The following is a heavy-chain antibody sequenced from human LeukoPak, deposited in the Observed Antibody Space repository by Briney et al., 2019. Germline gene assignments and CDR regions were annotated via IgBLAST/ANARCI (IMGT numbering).Heavy chain of an antibody. CDR1: GGSISSYY. CDR3: ARSRRSGSRPIDY. Sequence: PSETLSLTCTVSGGSISSYYWSWIRQPPGKGLEWIGYIYYSGSTNYNPSLKSRVTISVDTSKNQSSLKLSSVTAADTAVYYCARSRRSGSRPIDYWGQGTLVTVSS. V-gene: IGHV4-59*08. CDR2: IYYSGST. D-gene: IGHD1-26*01. J-gene: IGHJ4*02.